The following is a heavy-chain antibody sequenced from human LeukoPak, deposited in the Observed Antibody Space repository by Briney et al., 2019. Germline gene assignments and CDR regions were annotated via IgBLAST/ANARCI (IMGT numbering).Heavy chain of an antibody. D-gene: IGHD3-9*01. V-gene: IGHV4-34*01. CDR3: ARKATREDWSKGPFGY. CDR1: GGSFSGYY. J-gene: IGHJ4*02. CDR2: INHSGST. Sequence: SETLSLTCAVYGGSFSGYYWSWIRQPPGKGLEWIGEINHSGSTNYNPSLKSRVTISVDTSKNQFSLKLSSVTAADTAVYYCARKATREDWSKGPFGYWGQGTLVTVSS.